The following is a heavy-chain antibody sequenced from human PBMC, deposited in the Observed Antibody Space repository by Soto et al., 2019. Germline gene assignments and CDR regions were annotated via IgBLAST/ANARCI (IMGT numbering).Heavy chain of an antibody. V-gene: IGHV3-30-3*01. CDR1: GFTFSSYA. CDR3: ARESPDYYFDY. CDR2: ISYDGSNK. J-gene: IGHJ4*02. Sequence: QVQLVESGGGVVQPGRSLRLSCAASGFTFSSYAMHWVRQAPGKGLEWVAFISYDGSNKYYADSVKGRFTISRDTSKNTLYLQMNRLRAEDTAVFYCARESPDYYFDYWGQGTLVTVSS.